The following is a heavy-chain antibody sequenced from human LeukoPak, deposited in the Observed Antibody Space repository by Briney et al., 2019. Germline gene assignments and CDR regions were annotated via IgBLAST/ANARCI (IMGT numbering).Heavy chain of an antibody. D-gene: IGHD4-17*01. CDR1: GGSISSYY. CDR3: ARRKLHYGDYAYYFDY. Sequence: SETLSLTCTVSGGSISSYYWSWIWQPPGKGLEWIGYIYYSGSTNYNPSLKSRVTISVDTSKNQFSLKLSSVTAADTAVYYCARRKLHYGDYAYYFDYWGQGTLVTVSS. J-gene: IGHJ4*02. CDR2: IYYSGST. V-gene: IGHV4-59*08.